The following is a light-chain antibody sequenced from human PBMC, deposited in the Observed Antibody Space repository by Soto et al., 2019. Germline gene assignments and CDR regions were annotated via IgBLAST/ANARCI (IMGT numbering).Light chain of an antibody. CDR3: AAWDDSFDGHVV. Sequence: QSVLTQPPSASGTPGQRVTISCSGSSSNIGRNTVNWYQQLPGTAPKVLIYSDDQRPSGVPDRFSGSKSGTSASLAISGLRPEDEGDYYCAAWDDSFDGHVVFGGGTKLTVL. V-gene: IGLV1-44*01. J-gene: IGLJ2*01. CDR2: SDD. CDR1: SSNIGRNT.